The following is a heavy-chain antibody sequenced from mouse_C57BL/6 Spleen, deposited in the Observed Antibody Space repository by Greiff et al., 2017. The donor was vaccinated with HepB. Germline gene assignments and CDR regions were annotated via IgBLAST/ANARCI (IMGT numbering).Heavy chain of an antibody. CDR2: ISDGGSYT. Sequence: VQRVESGGGLVKPGGSLKLSCAASGFTFSSYAMSWVRQTPEKRLEWVATISDGGSYTYYPDNVKGRFTISRDNAKNNLYLQMSHLKSEDTAMYYCARCLGGGYFDVWGTGTTVTVSS. V-gene: IGHV5-4*01. J-gene: IGHJ1*03. CDR3: ARCLGGGYFDV. D-gene: IGHD4-1*01. CDR1: GFTFSSYA.